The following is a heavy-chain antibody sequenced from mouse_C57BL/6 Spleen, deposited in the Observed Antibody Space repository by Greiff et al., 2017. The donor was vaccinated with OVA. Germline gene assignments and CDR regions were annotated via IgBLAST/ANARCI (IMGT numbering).Heavy chain of an antibody. D-gene: IGHD2-4*01. V-gene: IGHV6-3*01. CDR2: IRLKSDNYAT. CDR1: GFTFSNYW. CDR3: TAIYYDYDRKLYFDV. Sequence: EVMLVESGGGLVQPGGSMKLSCVASGFTFSNYWMNWVRQSPEKGLEWVAQIRLKSDNYATHYAESVKGRFTISRDDSKSSVYLQMNNLRAEDTGIYYCTAIYYDYDRKLYFDVWGTGTTVTVSS. J-gene: IGHJ1*03.